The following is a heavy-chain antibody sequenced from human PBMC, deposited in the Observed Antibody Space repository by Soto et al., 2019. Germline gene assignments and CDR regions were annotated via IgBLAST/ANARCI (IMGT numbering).Heavy chain of an antibody. CDR3: ARDARPTYYDFWSGYPIGMDV. Sequence: ASVKVSCKASGYTFTGYYMHWVRQAPGQGLEWMGWINPNSGGTNYAQKFQGWVTMTRDTSISTAYMELSRLRSDDTAVYYCARDARPTYYDFWSGYPIGMDVWGQGTTVTVSS. J-gene: IGHJ6*02. CDR2: INPNSGGT. CDR1: GYTFTGYY. D-gene: IGHD3-3*01. V-gene: IGHV1-2*04.